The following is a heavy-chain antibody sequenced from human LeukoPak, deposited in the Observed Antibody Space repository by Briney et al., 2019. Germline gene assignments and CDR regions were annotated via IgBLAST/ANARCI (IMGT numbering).Heavy chain of an antibody. V-gene: IGHV3-21*01. Sequence: GGSLRLSCAASGFTFSSYSMNWVRQAPGKGLEWVSSISSSSSYIYYADSVKGRFTISRDNAKNSLYLQMNSLRAEDTAVYYCARDGSSGWYLSAPYYYYYYMDVWGKGTTVTVSS. CDR3: ARDGSSGWYLSAPYYYYYYMDV. CDR2: ISSSSSYI. CDR1: GFTFSSYS. D-gene: IGHD6-19*01. J-gene: IGHJ6*03.